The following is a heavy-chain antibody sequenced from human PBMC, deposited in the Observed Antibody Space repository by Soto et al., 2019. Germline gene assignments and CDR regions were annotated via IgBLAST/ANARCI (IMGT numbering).Heavy chain of an antibody. Sequence: SETLSLTCSVSGASISSNHWCWIRQPPGKGLEWIGYMYDTVTTTYDSPFESRVTISVDTSMNQISLKLSSVTAADTAFYYCARLGGYYQSLDTWGQGTLVTVSS. D-gene: IGHD3-22*01. CDR3: ARLGGYYQSLDT. CDR1: GASISSNH. V-gene: IGHV4-59*08. J-gene: IGHJ5*02. CDR2: MYDTVTT.